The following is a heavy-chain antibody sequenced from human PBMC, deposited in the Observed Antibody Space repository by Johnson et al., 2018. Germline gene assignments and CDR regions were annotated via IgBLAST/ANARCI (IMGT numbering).Heavy chain of an antibody. J-gene: IGHJ1*01. CDR2: ISYDGSNK. CDR3: ARDHSGSYYEYFQH. CDR1: GFTFSSYA. D-gene: IGHD1-26*01. V-gene: IGHV3-30-3*01. Sequence: QVQLVQSGGGVVQPGRSXRLSCAASGFTFSSYAMHWVRQAPGKGLEWVAVISYDGSNKYYADSVKGRFTISRDNSKNTLYLQMNSLRAEDTAVYYCARDHSGSYYEYFQHWGQGTLVTVSS.